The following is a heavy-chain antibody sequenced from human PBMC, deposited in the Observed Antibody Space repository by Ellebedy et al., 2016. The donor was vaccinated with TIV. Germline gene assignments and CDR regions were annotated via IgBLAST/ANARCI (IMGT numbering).Heavy chain of an antibody. V-gene: IGHV3-23*01. D-gene: IGHD3-10*01. CDR1: GFTFSSYA. CDR3: AKCRGSEGWYFHY. J-gene: IGHJ4*02. Sequence: PGGSLRLSCAASGFTFSSYAMTWVRQAPGKGLEWVSAITGSGGSTYYADSVKGRLTISRDNSKNTLYLQMNSLRAEDTAVYYCAKCRGSEGWYFHYWGQGTLVTVSS. CDR2: ITGSGGST.